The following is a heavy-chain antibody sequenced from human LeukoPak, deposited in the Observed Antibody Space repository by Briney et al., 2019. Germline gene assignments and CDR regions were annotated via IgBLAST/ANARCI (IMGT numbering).Heavy chain of an antibody. Sequence: VASVKVSCKASGYTFTSYGISWVRQAPGQGLEWMGWISAYNGNTNYAQKLQGRVTMATDTSTSTAYMELRSLRSDDTAVYYCARGSALYYYGSGSYRYFDYWGQGTLVTVSS. J-gene: IGHJ4*02. CDR1: GYTFTSYG. V-gene: IGHV1-18*01. CDR2: ISAYNGNT. D-gene: IGHD3-10*01. CDR3: ARGSALYYYGSGSYRYFDY.